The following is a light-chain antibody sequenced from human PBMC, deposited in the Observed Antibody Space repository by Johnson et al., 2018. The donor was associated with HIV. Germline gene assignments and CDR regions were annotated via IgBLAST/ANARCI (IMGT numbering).Light chain of an antibody. CDR2: ENN. J-gene: IGLJ1*01. V-gene: IGLV1-51*02. Sequence: HSVLTQPPSVSAAPGQKVTISCSGSSSNIGNNYVSWYRQLPGTAPKLLIYENNKRPSGIPDRFSGSKSGTSATLDITGLQTGDEADYYCGTWASSLGTYVFGTGAKVTVL. CDR3: GTWASSLGTYV. CDR1: SSNIGNNY.